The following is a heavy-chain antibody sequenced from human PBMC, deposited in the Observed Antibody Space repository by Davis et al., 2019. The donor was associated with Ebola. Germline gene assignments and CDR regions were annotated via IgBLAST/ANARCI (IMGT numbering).Heavy chain of an antibody. J-gene: IGHJ6*02. CDR2: ISSRSNYI. V-gene: IGHV3-21*01. CDR1: GFTFSSYS. D-gene: IGHD6-6*01. CDR3: AREWGSSSRGYYYGMDV. Sequence: PGGSLRLSCAASGFTFSSYSMNWVRQAPGKGLEWVSSISSRSNYIYYADSLKGRFTISRDNAKNSLYLQMNSLRAEDTAVYYCAREWGSSSRGYYYGMDVWGQGTTVTVSS.